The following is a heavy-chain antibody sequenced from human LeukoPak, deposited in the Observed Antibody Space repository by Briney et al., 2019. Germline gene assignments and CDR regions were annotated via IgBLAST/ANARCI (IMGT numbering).Heavy chain of an antibody. J-gene: IGHJ4*02. CDR2: ISSSSSYT. Sequence: PGGSLRLSCAASGFTFSDYYISWIRQAPGKGLEWVSYISSSSSYTNYADSVKGRFTISRDNAKNSLYLQMNSLRAEDTAVYYCAKGGSTSCPDYWGQGTLVTVSS. CDR3: AKGGSTSCPDY. V-gene: IGHV3-11*05. D-gene: IGHD2-2*01. CDR1: GFTFSDYY.